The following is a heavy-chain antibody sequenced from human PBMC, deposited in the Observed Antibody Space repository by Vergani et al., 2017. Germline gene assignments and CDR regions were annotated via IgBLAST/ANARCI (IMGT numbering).Heavy chain of an antibody. J-gene: IGHJ5*02. CDR2: ISGSGGST. CDR1: GFTFSSYA. D-gene: IGHD6-19*01. CDR3: ARGLGYSSGWYNWFDP. Sequence: EVQLLESGGGLVQPGGSLRLSCAASGFTFSSYAMSWVRQAPGKGLEWVSAISGSGGSTYYADSVKGRFTISRDNSKNTLYLQMNSLRAEDTAVYYCARGLGYSSGWYNWFDPWGQGTLVTVSS. V-gene: IGHV3-23*01.